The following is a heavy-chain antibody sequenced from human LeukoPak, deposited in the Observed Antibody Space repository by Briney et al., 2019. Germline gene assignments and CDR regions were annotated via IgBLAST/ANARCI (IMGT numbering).Heavy chain of an antibody. CDR1: GFTLSEHY. J-gene: IGHJ6*02. CDR2: SRDKANSHTT. V-gene: IGHV3-72*01. Sequence: PGGSLRLSCAASGFTLSEHYIDWVRQAPGKGLEWLARSRDKANSHTTEYVASVKGRFTISRDDSNNSLYLQMNSLKSDDTAVYYCGRWSTGRYGMDVWGQGTTVTASS. D-gene: IGHD5/OR15-5a*01. CDR3: GRWSTGRYGMDV.